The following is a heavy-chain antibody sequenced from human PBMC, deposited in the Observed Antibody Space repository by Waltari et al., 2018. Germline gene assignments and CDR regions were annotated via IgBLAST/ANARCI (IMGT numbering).Heavy chain of an antibody. D-gene: IGHD3-3*01. CDR1: GYTLTELS. CDR3: ATVLSIFGVVIMEWFDP. Sequence: QVQLVQSGAEVKKPGASVKVSCKVSGYTLTELSMHWVRQSPGKGLEWRGGFEPEAGETIYAQKFQGRVTMTEDTSTDTAYMELSSLRSEDTAVYYCATVLSIFGVVIMEWFDPWGQGTLVTVSS. CDR2: FEPEAGET. J-gene: IGHJ5*02. V-gene: IGHV1-24*01.